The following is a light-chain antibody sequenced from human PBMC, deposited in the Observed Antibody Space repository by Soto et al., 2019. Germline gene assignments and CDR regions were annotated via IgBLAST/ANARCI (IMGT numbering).Light chain of an antibody. CDR2: GGS. V-gene: IGKV3-20*01. J-gene: IGKJ1*01. CDR3: QPYNTGM. Sequence: IVLTQSPGTLSLSPGERATLSCRASQSADSDYIAWYQQKPGQAPRLLIYGGSRRATGIPDRFSGGGSGKDFTLTLSRLEPEDYAVYYCQPYNTGMFGQGTKVEI. CDR1: QSADSDY.